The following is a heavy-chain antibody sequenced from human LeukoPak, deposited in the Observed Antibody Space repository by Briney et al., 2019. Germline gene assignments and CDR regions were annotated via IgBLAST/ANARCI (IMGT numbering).Heavy chain of an antibody. J-gene: IGHJ3*02. D-gene: IGHD3-22*01. CDR3: ARESSSTYYLDAFDM. Sequence: SETLSLTCTVSGGFINSYYWSWIRQPAGKGLEGIGRIYIGGSTNYNPSLKSRVTISVDTSKNKFSLKLTSVTAADTAVYYCARESSSTYYLDAFDMWGQGTMVTVSS. CDR2: IYIGGST. CDR1: GGFINSYY. V-gene: IGHV4-4*07.